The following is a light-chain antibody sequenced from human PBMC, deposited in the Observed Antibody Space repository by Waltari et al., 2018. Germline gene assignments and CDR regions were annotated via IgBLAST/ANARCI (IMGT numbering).Light chain of an antibody. J-gene: IGKJ3*01. CDR1: HNIGTY. V-gene: IGKV1-39*01. CDR2: NTS. Sequence: DVQMTQAPSPLSASVGHRLTITCRASHNIGTYLNWYHQKPGKAPQLLIFNTSRLQNGVPSRFSGGASGADFTLTISSLQPEDFATYFCQQSNETPFTFGPGTRV. CDR3: QQSNETPFT.